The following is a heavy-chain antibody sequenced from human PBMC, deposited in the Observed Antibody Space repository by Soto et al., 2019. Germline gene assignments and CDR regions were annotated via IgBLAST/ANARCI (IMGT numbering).Heavy chain of an antibody. Sequence: GGSLRLSCVASGFTFSSYSMNWVRQAPGKGLEWVSYISSSSSTIYYADSVKGRFTISRDNAKNSLYLQMNSLRDEDTAVYYCARRKKQLSREYYYYGMDVWGQGTTVTVSS. CDR3: ARRKKQLSREYYYYGMDV. J-gene: IGHJ6*02. V-gene: IGHV3-48*02. CDR1: GFTFSSYS. D-gene: IGHD6-6*01. CDR2: ISSSSSTI.